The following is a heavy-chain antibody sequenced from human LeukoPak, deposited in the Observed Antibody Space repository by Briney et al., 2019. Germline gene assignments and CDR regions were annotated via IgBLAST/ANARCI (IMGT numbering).Heavy chain of an antibody. CDR1: GLTFSSYG. CDR3: AKVGCGSGYCAFDY. V-gene: IGHV3-30*18. D-gene: IGHD3-22*01. J-gene: IGHJ4*02. CDR2: ISYDGSNI. Sequence: PGRSLRLSCVASGLTFSSYGMHWVRQAPGKGLEWVAAISYDGSNIYYAASVKGRFTISRDNSKNTLYLQMNSLRAEDTAVYYCAKVGCGSGYCAFDYWGQGTLVTVSS.